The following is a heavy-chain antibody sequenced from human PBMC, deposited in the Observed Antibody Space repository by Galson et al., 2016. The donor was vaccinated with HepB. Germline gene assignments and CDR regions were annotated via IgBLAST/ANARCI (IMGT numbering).Heavy chain of an antibody. CDR1: GYSISSVYY. D-gene: IGHD1-1*01. CDR2: IFHTGGT. CDR3: AKSRNDYNSASGYDY. V-gene: IGHV4-38-2*01. Sequence: ETLSLTCAVSGYSISSVYYWGWIRQPPGKGLEWIGTIFHTGGTYYNPSLKSRVTISMNMSKNQFSLKLSSVTAADTAVYYCAKSRNDYNSASGYDYWGQGTLVTVSS. J-gene: IGHJ4*02.